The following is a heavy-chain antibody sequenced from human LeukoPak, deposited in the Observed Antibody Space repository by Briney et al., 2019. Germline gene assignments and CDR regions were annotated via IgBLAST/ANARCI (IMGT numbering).Heavy chain of an antibody. V-gene: IGHV4-34*01. CDR3: ARSGSSGLDY. J-gene: IGHJ4*02. D-gene: IGHD3-22*01. CDR1: GGSFSGYY. Sequence: SETLSLTCAVYGGSFSGYYWSWIRQPPGKGLEWIGEINHSGSTNYNPSLKSRVTISVDTSKNQFSLKLSSVTAADTAVYYCARSGSSGLDYWGQGTLVTVSS. CDR2: INHSGST.